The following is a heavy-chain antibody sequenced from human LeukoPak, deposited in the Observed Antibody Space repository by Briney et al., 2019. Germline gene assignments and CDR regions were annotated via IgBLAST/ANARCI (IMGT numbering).Heavy chain of an antibody. D-gene: IGHD3-10*01. CDR1: GFTFSDYT. V-gene: IGHV3-15*01. CDR2: IKSKTDGGTT. J-gene: IGHJ3*02. CDR3: TTDYYGSGSYPDAFDI. Sequence: GGSLRLSCAASGFTFSDYTMNWVRQAPGKGLEWVGRIKSKTDGGTTDYAAPVKGRFTISRDDSKNTLYLQMNSLKTEDTAVYYCTTDYYGSGSYPDAFDIWGRGTMVTVSS.